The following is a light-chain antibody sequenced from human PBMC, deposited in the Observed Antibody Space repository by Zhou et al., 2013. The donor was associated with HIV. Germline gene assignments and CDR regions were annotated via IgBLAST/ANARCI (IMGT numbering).Light chain of an antibody. J-gene: IGKJ4*01. CDR2: DAS. Sequence: AIQLTQSPSSLSASVGDRITITCRASQGINNALAWYQQKPGKPPKLLIYDASSLESGVPSRFSGSGSGTDFTLTISSLQPEDFATYYCQQYKTYPLTFGGGTKVEIK. CDR3: QQYKTYPLT. V-gene: IGKV1-13*02. CDR1: QGINNA.